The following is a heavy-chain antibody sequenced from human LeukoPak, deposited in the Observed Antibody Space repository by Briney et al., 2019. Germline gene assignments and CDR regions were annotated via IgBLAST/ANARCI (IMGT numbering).Heavy chain of an antibody. V-gene: IGHV3-23*01. CDR2: ISGSGGST. J-gene: IGHJ4*02. D-gene: IGHD3-22*01. CDR1: VFTFSNYE. CDR3: AKVDSSGYYLFDY. Sequence: PGGSLRLSCAASVFTFSNYEMNWVRQAPGKGLEWVSAISGSGGSTYYADSVKGRFTISRDNSKNTLYLQMNSLRAEDTAVYYCAKVDSSGYYLFDYWGQGTLVTVSS.